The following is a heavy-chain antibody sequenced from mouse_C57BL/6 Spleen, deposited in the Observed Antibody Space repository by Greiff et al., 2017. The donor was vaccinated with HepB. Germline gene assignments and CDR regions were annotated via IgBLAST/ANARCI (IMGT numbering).Heavy chain of an antibody. Sequence: QVQLKESGPGLVQPSQSLSITCTVSGFSLTSYGVHWVRQSPGKGLEWLGVIWRGGSTDYNAAFMSRLSITKDNSKSQVFFKMNSLQADDTAIYYCAKKSPSGYHAMDYWGQGTSVTVSS. CDR2: IWRGGST. V-gene: IGHV2-5*01. CDR1: GFSLTSYG. J-gene: IGHJ4*01. CDR3: AKKSPSGYHAMDY. D-gene: IGHD6-1*01.